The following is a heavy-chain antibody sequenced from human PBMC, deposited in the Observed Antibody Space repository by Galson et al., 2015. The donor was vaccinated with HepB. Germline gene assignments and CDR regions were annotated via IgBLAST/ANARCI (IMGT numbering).Heavy chain of an antibody. V-gene: IGHV3-53*01. CDR1: GFTVNSNY. Sequence: SLRLSCAASGFTVNSNYMSWVRQAPGKGLEWVSVIYSGGSTYYADSVKGRFTISRDNAKNSLYLQMNSLRAEDTAVYYCARGWDELLVGWYFDLWGRGTLVTVSS. CDR2: IYSGGST. D-gene: IGHD1-26*01. J-gene: IGHJ2*01. CDR3: ARGWDELLVGWYFDL.